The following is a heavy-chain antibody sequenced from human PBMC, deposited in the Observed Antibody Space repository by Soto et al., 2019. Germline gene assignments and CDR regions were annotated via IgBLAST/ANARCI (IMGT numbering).Heavy chain of an antibody. CDR3: ARAGGYRWLQSPYYYYGMDV. Sequence: EVQLVESGGGLVQPGGSLRLSCAASGFTFSSYWMSWVRQAPGKGLEWVANIKQDGSEKYYVDSVKGRFTISRDNAKNSLYLQMNSLRAEDTAVYYCARAGGYRWLQSPYYYYGMDVWGQGTTVTVSS. J-gene: IGHJ6*02. CDR2: IKQDGSEK. CDR1: GFTFSSYW. V-gene: IGHV3-7*03. D-gene: IGHD5-18*01.